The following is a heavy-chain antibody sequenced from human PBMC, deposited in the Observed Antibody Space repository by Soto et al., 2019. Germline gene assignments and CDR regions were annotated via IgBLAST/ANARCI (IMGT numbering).Heavy chain of an antibody. CDR1: GGSISTVGYY. V-gene: IGHV4-34*01. D-gene: IGHD3-9*01. CDR3: ARGRYFDWLLHSYYYYYGMDV. J-gene: IGHJ6*02. CDR2: INHSGST. Sequence: TVSGGSISTVGYYWSWIRQPPGKGLEWIGEINHSGSTNYNPSLKSRVTISVDTSKNQFSLKLRSVTAADTAVYYCARGRYFDWLLHSYYYYYGMDVWGQGTTVTVSS.